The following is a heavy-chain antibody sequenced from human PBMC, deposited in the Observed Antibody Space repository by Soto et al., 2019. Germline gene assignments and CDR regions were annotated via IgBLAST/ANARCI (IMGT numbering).Heavy chain of an antibody. CDR2: ISAYNGNT. Sequence: ASVKVSCKASGYTFTSYGISWVRQAPGQGLEWMGWISAYNGNTNYAQKLQGRVTMTTDTSTSTAYMELRSLRSDDTAAYYCARDNKDSDILTGYYRYFDYWGQGTLVTVSS. CDR1: GYTFTSYG. J-gene: IGHJ4*02. CDR3: ARDNKDSDILTGYYRYFDY. D-gene: IGHD3-9*01. V-gene: IGHV1-18*01.